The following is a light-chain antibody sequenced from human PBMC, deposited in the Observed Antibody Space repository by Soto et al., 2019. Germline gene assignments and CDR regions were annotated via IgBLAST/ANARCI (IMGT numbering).Light chain of an antibody. CDR3: QQYNSYSRT. Sequence: DIQMTQSPSTLSASVGDRVTITCRASQSISTRLAWYQQKPGTAPKVLIYDASSMESGVPSRFSGSGSGTEFTLTISSLQPEDFATYYCQQYNSYSRTFGQGTKLEIK. V-gene: IGKV1-5*01. CDR2: DAS. J-gene: IGKJ2*01. CDR1: QSISTR.